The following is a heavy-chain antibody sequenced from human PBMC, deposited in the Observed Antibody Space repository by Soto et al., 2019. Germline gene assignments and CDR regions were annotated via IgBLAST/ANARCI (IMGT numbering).Heavy chain of an antibody. J-gene: IGHJ5*02. CDR2: INAGNGNT. Sequence: ASVKVSCKASGYTFTSYAMHWVRQAPGQRLEWKGWINAGNGNTKYSKKFQGRVKNTRDTSASTAYMELSSLRSEDTAVYYCARLVVVVAAKEDWFDPWGQGTLVTVSS. CDR3: ARLVVVVAAKEDWFDP. V-gene: IGHV1-3*01. D-gene: IGHD2-15*01. CDR1: GYTFTSYA.